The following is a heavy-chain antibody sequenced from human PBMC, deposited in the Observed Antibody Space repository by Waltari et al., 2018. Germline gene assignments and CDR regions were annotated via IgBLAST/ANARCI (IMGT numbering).Heavy chain of an antibody. D-gene: IGHD2-21*02. Sequence: EVQLVESGRGLVQPGRYLRLSCQASEFTLSDYAMSCFHRAPGKGLELVGFIRSKAYGGTTEYAASVKGRFTISRDDSKSIAYLQMNSLKTEDTAVYYCTRGYCGGDCYWLAFDYWGQGTLVTVSS. CDR3: TRGYCGGDCYWLAFDY. V-gene: IGHV3-49*03. J-gene: IGHJ4*02. CDR1: EFTLSDYA. CDR2: IRSKAYGGTT.